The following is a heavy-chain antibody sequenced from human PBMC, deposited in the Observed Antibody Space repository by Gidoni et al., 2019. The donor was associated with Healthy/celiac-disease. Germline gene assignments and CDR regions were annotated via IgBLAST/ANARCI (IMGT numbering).Heavy chain of an antibody. Sequence: VQLVHSGAEVKKLGAAVKVSCKASAYTFTSYGISWVRQTPGQGLVWMRWISAYKSNTNDAQKHQGSVTMTTDTTTSTDYKKMRRIRADETDVYYRARGYGSSGYYFREADYWGQGTLVTVSS. CDR2: ISAYKSNT. J-gene: IGHJ4*02. V-gene: IGHV1-18*01. D-gene: IGHD3-22*01. CDR1: AYTFTSYG. CDR3: ARGYGSSGYYFREADY.